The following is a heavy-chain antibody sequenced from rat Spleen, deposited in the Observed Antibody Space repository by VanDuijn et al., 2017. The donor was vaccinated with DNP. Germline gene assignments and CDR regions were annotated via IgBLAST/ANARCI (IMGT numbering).Heavy chain of an antibody. CDR1: GFTFSNYD. D-gene: IGHD5-1*01. V-gene: IGHV5-7*01. J-gene: IGHJ2*01. Sequence: EVQLVESGGGLVQPGRSMKLSCAASGFTFSNYDMAWVRQAPKKGLEWVATISYDGSSTYYRDSVKGRFTISRDNAKSTLYLQRDSLRSEDTATYYCARHGNWGDPFDYWGQGVMVTVSS. CDR3: ARHGNWGDPFDY. CDR2: ISYDGSST.